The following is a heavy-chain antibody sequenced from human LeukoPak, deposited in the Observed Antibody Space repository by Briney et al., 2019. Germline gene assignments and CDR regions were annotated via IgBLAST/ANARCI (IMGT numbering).Heavy chain of an antibody. CDR3: AKVEVAVAGKQAPCD. J-gene: IGHJ4*02. CDR2: IKEDGSVK. D-gene: IGHD6-19*01. Sequence: PGGSLRLSCAASGFTFSNAWMSWVRQAPGKGLEWVANIKEDGSVKFYADSMKGRFTISRDNAKNSLYLQMNSLRTEDTAVYYCAKVEVAVAGKQAPCDWGQGTLVTVSS. CDR1: GFTFSNAW. V-gene: IGHV3-7*01.